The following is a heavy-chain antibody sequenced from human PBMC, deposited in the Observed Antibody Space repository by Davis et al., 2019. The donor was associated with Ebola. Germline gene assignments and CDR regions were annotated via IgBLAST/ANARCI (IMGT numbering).Heavy chain of an antibody. CDR3: ARVRDTITTFYGMDV. D-gene: IGHD5-18*01. J-gene: IGHJ6*04. CDR2: INPHNGNT. V-gene: IGHV1-18*04. CDR1: GYTFTNYG. Sequence: AASVKVSCKASGYTFTNYGITWVRQAPGQGLEWMGWINPHNGNTNYAQNVQGRVTMTTDTSTSTAYMEVGTLRSDDTAVYYCARVRDTITTFYGMDVWGKGTTVTVSS.